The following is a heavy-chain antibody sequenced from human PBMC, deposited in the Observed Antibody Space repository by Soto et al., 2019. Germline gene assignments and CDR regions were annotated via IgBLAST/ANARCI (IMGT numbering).Heavy chain of an antibody. V-gene: IGHV3-23*01. D-gene: IGHD6-19*01. J-gene: IGHJ4*02. Sequence: GALRLSCAAAGFTLSSYAMSWVRQAPGKGLEWVSAISGSGGSTYYADSVKGRFTISRDNSKNTLYLQMNSLRAEDTAVYYCAKDLETTAVAGFDYWGQGTLVTVSS. CDR2: ISGSGGST. CDR1: GFTLSSYA. CDR3: AKDLETTAVAGFDY.